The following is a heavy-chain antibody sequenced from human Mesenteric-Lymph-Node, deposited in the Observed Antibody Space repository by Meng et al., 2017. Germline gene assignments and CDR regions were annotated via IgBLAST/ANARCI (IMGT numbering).Heavy chain of an antibody. D-gene: IGHD3-10*01. V-gene: IGHV1-2*06. CDR3: ARRTMVGPGGRYYVENHGLDI. CDR1: GYTFTGYY. J-gene: IGHJ3*02. Sequence: ASVKVSCKASGYTFTGYYMHWVRQAPGQGLEWMGRINPDSGVTNYAQKFQGRVTMTRDMSISTAYMELSRLTSDDTAVYYCARRTMVGPGGRYYVENHGLDIWGQGTMVTVSS. CDR2: INPDSGVT.